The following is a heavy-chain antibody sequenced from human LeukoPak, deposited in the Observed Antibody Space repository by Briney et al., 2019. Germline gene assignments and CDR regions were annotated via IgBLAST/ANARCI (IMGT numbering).Heavy chain of an antibody. CDR3: ARTTGGINY. CDR1: GFTFSSYE. V-gene: IGHV3-48*03. CDR2: ISPRGDTV. Sequence: PGGSLRLSCAASGFTFSSYEMCWGRQAPGQGLAWVSYISPRGDTVYYADSVKGRFTISRDNAKNSLNLQMNSLRAEDTAVYYCARTTGGINYWGQGTLVTVSS. D-gene: IGHD3-16*02. J-gene: IGHJ4*02.